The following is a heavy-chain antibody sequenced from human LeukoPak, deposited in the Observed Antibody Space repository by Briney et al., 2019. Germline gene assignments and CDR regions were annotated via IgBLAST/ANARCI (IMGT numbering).Heavy chain of an antibody. CDR2: IYPDDSRT. Sequence: GESLKISCQGSGYSSTKYWIGWVGQMPGKGLEWMGVIYPDDSRTKYSPSFQGQVTFSVDKSISTAYLQWSSLTASDTAMFYCARALSGAHSGSYYFEFWGQGTLVTVSS. D-gene: IGHD1-26*01. CDR3: ARALSGAHSGSYYFEF. J-gene: IGHJ4*02. V-gene: IGHV5-51*01. CDR1: GYSSTKYW.